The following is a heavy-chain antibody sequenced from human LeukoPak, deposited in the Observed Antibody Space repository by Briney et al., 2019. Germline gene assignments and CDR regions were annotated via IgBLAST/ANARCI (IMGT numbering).Heavy chain of an antibody. D-gene: IGHD3-10*01. V-gene: IGHV3-64*01. J-gene: IGHJ4*02. Sequence: PRGSLRLSCAASGFTFSSYAMHWVRQAPGKGLEYVSAISSNGGSTYYANSVKGRFTISRDNSKNTLYLQMGSLRAEDMAVYYCARGQRGSGFDYWGQGTLVTVSS. CDR1: GFTFSSYA. CDR2: ISSNGGST. CDR3: ARGQRGSGFDY.